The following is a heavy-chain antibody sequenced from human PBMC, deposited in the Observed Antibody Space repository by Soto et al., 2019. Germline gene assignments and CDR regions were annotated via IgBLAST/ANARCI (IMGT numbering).Heavy chain of an antibody. J-gene: IGHJ5*02. CDR1: GFTFDDYV. V-gene: IGHV3-9*01. CDR3: AKARRFLEWLLPS. Sequence: EVQLVESGGGLVQPGRSLRLSCAASGFTFDDYVMHWVRQAPGKGLEWVSGISWNSGSIGYADSVKGRFTISRDNAKNSLYLQMNSLRAEDTALYYCAKARRFLEWLLPSWGQGTLVTVSS. D-gene: IGHD3-3*01. CDR2: ISWNSGSI.